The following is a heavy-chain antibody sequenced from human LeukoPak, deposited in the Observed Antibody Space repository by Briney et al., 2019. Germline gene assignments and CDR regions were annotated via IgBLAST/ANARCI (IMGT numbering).Heavy chain of an antibody. Sequence: SETLSLTCTVSGGSISSSSYYWGWIRQPPGKGLEWIGSIYYSRSTYYNPSLKSRVTISVDTSKNQFSLKLSSVTAADTAVYYCARHNGPIAAPDYFDYWGQGTLVTVSS. CDR1: GGSISSSSYY. CDR3: ARHNGPIAAPDYFDY. V-gene: IGHV4-39*01. J-gene: IGHJ4*02. D-gene: IGHD6-13*01. CDR2: IYYSRST.